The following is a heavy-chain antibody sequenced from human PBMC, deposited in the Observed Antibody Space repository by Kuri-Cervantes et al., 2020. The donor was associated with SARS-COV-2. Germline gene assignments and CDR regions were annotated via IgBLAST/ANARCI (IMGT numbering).Heavy chain of an antibody. D-gene: IGHD6-13*01. CDR3: ARILYSSSWYPPGSFDP. CDR2: IYYSGST. CDR1: GYSISSGYY. J-gene: IGHJ5*02. Sequence: ESLKISCTVSGYSISSGYYWSWIRQPPGKGLEWIGYIYYSGSTNYNPSLKSRVTISVDTSKNQFSLKLNSVTAADTAMYYCARILYSSSWYPPGSFDPWGQGTLVTCSS. V-gene: IGHV4-61*01.